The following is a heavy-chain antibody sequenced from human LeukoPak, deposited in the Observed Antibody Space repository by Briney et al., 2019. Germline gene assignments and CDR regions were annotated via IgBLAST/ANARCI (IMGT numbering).Heavy chain of an antibody. CDR3: ARAGYSSGWYRSDC. J-gene: IGHJ4*02. Sequence: PSETLSLTCAVYGGSFSGYYWSWIRQPPGKGLEWIGEINHSGSTNYNPSLKSRVTISVDTSKNQFSLKLSSVTAADTAVYYCARAGYSSGWYRSDCWGQGTLVTVSS. CDR1: GGSFSGYY. D-gene: IGHD6-19*01. V-gene: IGHV4-34*01. CDR2: INHSGST.